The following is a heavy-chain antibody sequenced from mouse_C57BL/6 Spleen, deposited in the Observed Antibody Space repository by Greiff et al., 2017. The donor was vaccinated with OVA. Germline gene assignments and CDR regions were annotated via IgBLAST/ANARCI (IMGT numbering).Heavy chain of an antibody. V-gene: IGHV10-1*01. CDR3: VRDDYDGFAY. CDR2: IRSKSNNYAT. J-gene: IGHJ3*01. Sequence: EAGGGLVQPKGSLKLSCAASGFSFNTYAMNWVRQAPGKGLEWVARIRSKSNNYATYYADSVKDRFTISRDDSESMLYLQMNNLKTEDTAMYYCVRDDYDGFAYWGQGTLVTVSA. CDR1: GFSFNTYA. D-gene: IGHD2-4*01.